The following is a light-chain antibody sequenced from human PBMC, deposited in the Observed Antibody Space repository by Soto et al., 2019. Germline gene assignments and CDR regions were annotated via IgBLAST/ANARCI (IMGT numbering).Light chain of an antibody. CDR1: QGISNY. CDR2: AAS. V-gene: IGKV1-27*01. J-gene: IGKJ1*01. CDR3: QQSYSTPRT. Sequence: DIQMTPSPYSMSASVGSRFTITWLARQGISNYLAWYQQKPGKAPKLLIYAASTLQSGVPSRFSGRGSGTDFTLTISSLQPEDFATYFCQQSYSTPRTFGQGTKLDIK.